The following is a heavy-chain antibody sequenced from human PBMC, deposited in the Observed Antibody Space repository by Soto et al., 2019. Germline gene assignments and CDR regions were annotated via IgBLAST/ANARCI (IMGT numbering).Heavy chain of an antibody. V-gene: IGHV3-23*01. CDR1: GFTFSTCA. J-gene: IGHJ4*02. D-gene: IGHD3-22*01. Sequence: EVQLLESGGGLVQPGGSLRLSCPATGFTFSTCAMNWVRQAPGKGLEWVSTISGSGSTTYYADSVKARFTISRDNFKNTVYLQMNSLRVADTAVYYCAKDRSRSYGSGYPLGAFDSWGQGTLVSVSS. CDR3: AKDRSRSYGSGYPLGAFDS. CDR2: ISGSGSTT.